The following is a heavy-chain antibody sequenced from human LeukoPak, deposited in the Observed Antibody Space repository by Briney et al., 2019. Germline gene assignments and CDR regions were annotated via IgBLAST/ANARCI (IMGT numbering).Heavy chain of an antibody. CDR2: VHCSGST. J-gene: IGHJ3*02. CDR3: ARATGTTRNAFDI. D-gene: IGHD1-7*01. Sequence: PSETLSFTCTDSDGSINSYYWSWIRQSPGKGLEWIGYVHCSGSTNYNPSLKSRVTISVDTSKKQVSLKLNSVTAVDTAVYYCARATGTTRNAFDIWGQGTMVTVSS. CDR1: DGSINSYY. V-gene: IGHV4-59*01.